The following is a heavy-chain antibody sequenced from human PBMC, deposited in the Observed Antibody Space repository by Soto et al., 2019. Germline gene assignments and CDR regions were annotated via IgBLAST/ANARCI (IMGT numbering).Heavy chain of an antibody. CDR3: ITSLGYCSSTSCPDDAFDI. V-gene: IGHV3-15*07. CDR1: GFTFSNAW. CDR2: IKSKTDGGTT. Sequence: PGGSLRLSCAAPGFTFSNAWMNWVRQAPGKGLEWVGRIKSKTDGGTTDYAAPVKGRFTISRDDSKNTLYLQMNSRKTEDTAVYYCITSLGYCSSTSCPDDAFDIWGQGRMVTVSS. D-gene: IGHD2-2*01. J-gene: IGHJ3*02.